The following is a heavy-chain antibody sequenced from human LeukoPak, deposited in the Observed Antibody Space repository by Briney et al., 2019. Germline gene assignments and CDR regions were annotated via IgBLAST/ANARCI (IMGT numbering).Heavy chain of an antibody. J-gene: IGHJ4*02. CDR1: GFTFSSYA. D-gene: IGHD3-22*01. Sequence: GGSLRLSCAASGFTFSSYAMSWVRQAPGKGLEWVSAISGSGGSTYYADSVKGRFTISRDNAKNSLYLQMNSLRAEDTAVYYCARGNYDSSGYVGYWGQGTLVTVSS. CDR2: ISGSGGST. CDR3: ARGNYDSSGYVGY. V-gene: IGHV3-23*01.